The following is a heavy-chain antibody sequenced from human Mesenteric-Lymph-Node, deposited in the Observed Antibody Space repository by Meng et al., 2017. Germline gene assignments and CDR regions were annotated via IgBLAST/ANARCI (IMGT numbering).Heavy chain of an antibody. V-gene: IGHV3-15*01. Sequence: GESLKISCAASGFTFTNAWMSWVRQAPGKGLEWVGRIKSKDDGGRTDYAAPVKGRFTISRDDSKNTLYLQMNGLKTEDTAVYYCTTRRLSSSWYVEDFDYWGQGTLVTVSS. J-gene: IGHJ4*02. CDR1: GFTFTNAW. CDR2: IKSKDDGGRT. D-gene: IGHD6-13*01. CDR3: TTRRLSSSWYVEDFDY.